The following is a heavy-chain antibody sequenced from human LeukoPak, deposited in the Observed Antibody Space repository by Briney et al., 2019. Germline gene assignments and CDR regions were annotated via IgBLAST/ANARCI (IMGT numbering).Heavy chain of an antibody. CDR1: GGSISSSSYY. CDR3: ARNWFYNDSRGNHPLYYSDY. Sequence: SETLSLTCTVSGGSISSSSYYWGWIPQPPGEGLEWIESIYYSGSTYYKLSLKSRVTISVDTSKNQFSLKLSSVTAADTAVYYCARNWFYNDSRGNHPLYYSDYWGQGTLVTVSS. CDR2: IYYSGST. J-gene: IGHJ4*02. D-gene: IGHD3-22*01. V-gene: IGHV4-39*01.